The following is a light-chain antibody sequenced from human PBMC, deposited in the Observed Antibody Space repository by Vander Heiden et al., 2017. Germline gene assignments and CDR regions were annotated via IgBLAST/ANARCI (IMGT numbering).Light chain of an antibody. J-gene: IGKJ2*02. Sequence: EIQMTQSPSSLSASVGDRVTITCRASQSISSYLNWYQQKPGKAPKLLIYAASSLQGGVPSRFSGSGSGTDFTLTISSLQPEDFATYYCQQSYSTPWTFGQGTKLEIK. CDR3: QQSYSTPWT. CDR2: AAS. CDR1: QSISSY. V-gene: IGKV1-39*01.